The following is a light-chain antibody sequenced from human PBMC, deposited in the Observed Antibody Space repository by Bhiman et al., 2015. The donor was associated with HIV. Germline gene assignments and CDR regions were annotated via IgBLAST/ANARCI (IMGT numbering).Light chain of an antibody. CDR1: NSDVGGYNY. J-gene: IGLJ1*01. V-gene: IGLV2-8*01. CDR2: EVT. CDR3: QSYDSSLYV. Sequence: QSALTQPPSASGSPGQSVTISCTGTNSDVGGYNYVSWYQQYPGKAPKLIIYEVTKRPSGVPNRFSGSRSGNTASLTVSGLQPEDEADYYCQSYDSSLYVFGTGTKVTVL.